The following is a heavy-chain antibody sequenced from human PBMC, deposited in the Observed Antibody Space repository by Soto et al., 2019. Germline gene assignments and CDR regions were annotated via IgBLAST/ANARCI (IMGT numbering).Heavy chain of an antibody. CDR1: GGSISSSSYY. CDR2: IYYSGST. CDR3: ARLPMVRGVINDYYYYYGMDV. V-gene: IGHV4-39*01. Sequence: SETLSLTCTVSGGSISSSSYYWGWIRQPPGKGLEWIGSIYYSGSTYYNPSLKSRVTVSVDTSKNQFSLKLSSVTAADTAVYYCARLPMVRGVINDYYYYYGMDVWGQGTTVTVSS. J-gene: IGHJ6*02. D-gene: IGHD3-10*01.